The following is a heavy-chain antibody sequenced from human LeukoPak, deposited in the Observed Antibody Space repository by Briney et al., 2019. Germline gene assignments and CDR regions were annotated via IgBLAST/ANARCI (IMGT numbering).Heavy chain of an antibody. V-gene: IGHV3-53*04. J-gene: IGHJ4*02. CDR2: IYSGGST. CDR1: GSTVSSDY. Sequence: GRSLRLSCAASGSTVSSDYMSWVRQAPGKGLEWVSVIYSGGSTYYADSVKGRFTISRHNSKNTLYLQMNSLRAEDTAVYYCAREIPLLGYCSGGSCYRTYWGQGTLVTVSS. D-gene: IGHD2-15*01. CDR3: AREIPLLGYCSGGSCYRTY.